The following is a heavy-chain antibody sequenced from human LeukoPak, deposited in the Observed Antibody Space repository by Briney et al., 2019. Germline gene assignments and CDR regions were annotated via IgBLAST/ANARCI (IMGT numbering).Heavy chain of an antibody. CDR1: GGSISSSNW. J-gene: IGHJ4*02. D-gene: IGHD6-19*01. Sequence: SETLSLTCAVSGGSISSSNWWSWVRQPPGKGLEWIGEIYHSGSTNYNPSLKSRVTISVDKSKNQFSLKLSSVTAADTALYYCARIYSSGWFNDYWGQGTLVTVSS. CDR2: IYHSGST. V-gene: IGHV4-4*02. CDR3: ARIYSSGWFNDY.